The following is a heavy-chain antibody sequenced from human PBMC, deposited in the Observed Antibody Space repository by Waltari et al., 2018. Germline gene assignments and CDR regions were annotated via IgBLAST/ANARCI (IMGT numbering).Heavy chain of an antibody. D-gene: IGHD6-6*01. V-gene: IGHV3-21*01. CDR2: ISSSSSYI. CDR1: GFTFSSYS. Sequence: EVQLVESGGGLVKPGGSLRLSCAASGFTFSSYSMTWVRQAPGKGLEWVSSISSSSSYIYYADSVKGRFTISRDNAKNSLYLQMNSLRAEDTAVYYCARAVEIAADPDYWGQGTLVTVSS. J-gene: IGHJ4*02. CDR3: ARAVEIAADPDY.